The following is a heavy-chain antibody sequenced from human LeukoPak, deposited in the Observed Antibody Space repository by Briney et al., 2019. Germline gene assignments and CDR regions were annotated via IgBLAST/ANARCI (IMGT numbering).Heavy chain of an antibody. CDR1: GYTFTSYG. CDR2: ISAYNGNT. V-gene: IGHV1-18*01. D-gene: IGHD1-26*01. CDR3: ERGWGSSGSYCAFDI. J-gene: IGHJ3*02. Sequence: ASVKVSCKASGYTFTSYGISWVRQAPGQGLEWMGWISAYNGNTNYAQKLQGRVTMTTDTSTSTAYMELRSLRSDDTAVYFCERGWGSSGSYCAFDIWGQGTMVTVSS.